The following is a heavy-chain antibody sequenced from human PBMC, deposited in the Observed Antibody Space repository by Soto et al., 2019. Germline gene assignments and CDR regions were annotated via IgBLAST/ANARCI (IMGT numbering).Heavy chain of an antibody. CDR1: GYSFTSYW. D-gene: IGHD1-20*01. V-gene: IGHV5-51*01. CDR3: ARLPYNSVYYYGMDV. CDR2: IYPGDSDT. J-gene: IGHJ6*02. Sequence: PGESLKISCKGSGYSFTSYWIGWVRQMPGKGLEWMGIIYPGDSDTRYSPSFQGQVTISADKSISTAYLQWSSLKASDTAMYYCARLPYNSVYYYGMDVWGQGTTVTVSS.